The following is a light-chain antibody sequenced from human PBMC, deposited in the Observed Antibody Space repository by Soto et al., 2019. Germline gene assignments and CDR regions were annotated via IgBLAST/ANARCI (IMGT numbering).Light chain of an antibody. Sequence: QSALTQPASVSGSPGQSITISCTGTSSDVGGYNYVSWYQQHPGKAPKLIIYEVSDRPSGVSDRFSGSKSGNTASLTISGLQAEDEADYYCNSYTSINTWVFGGGTKLTVL. J-gene: IGLJ3*02. CDR1: SSDVGGYNY. V-gene: IGLV2-14*01. CDR3: NSYTSINTWV. CDR2: EVS.